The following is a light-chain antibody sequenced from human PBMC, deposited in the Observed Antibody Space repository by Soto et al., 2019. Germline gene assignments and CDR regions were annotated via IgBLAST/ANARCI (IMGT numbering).Light chain of an antibody. V-gene: IGKV1-39*01. CDR3: HQSYKMPS. CDR1: GNVSMY. CDR2: ATS. Sequence: EIPLTQSPSALAASVGDRLTLTCRASGNVSMYLNCYQHKPGKGPTLLIHATSNLHIGVPSRFSGSGSGTEFTLTISMLEPEDFCSYYCHQSYKMPSSGHGTLLEIK. J-gene: IGKJ5*01.